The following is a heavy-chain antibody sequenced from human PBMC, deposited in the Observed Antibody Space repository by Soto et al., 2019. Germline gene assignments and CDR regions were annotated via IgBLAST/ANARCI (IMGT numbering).Heavy chain of an antibody. CDR3: ARQRYSSGWNYFQH. CDR2: INPNSGGT. CDR1: GFTFTGYY. V-gene: IGHV1-2*04. D-gene: IGHD6-19*01. Sequence: ASVKVSCKASGFTFTGYYMHWVRQAPGQGLEWLGWINPNSGGTNYAQKFQGWVTMTRDTSISTAYMELSRLTSDDTAIYYCARQRYSSGWNYFQHWGQGTLVTVSS. J-gene: IGHJ1*01.